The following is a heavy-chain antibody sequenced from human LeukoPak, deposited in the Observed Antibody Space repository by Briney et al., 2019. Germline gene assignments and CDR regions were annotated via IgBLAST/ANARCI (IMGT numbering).Heavy chain of an antibody. J-gene: IGHJ5*02. CDR1: EITFSDYW. CDR2: IKPDGSET. CDR3: VRVSGFCTNGVCPSFDP. Sequence: PGGSLRLSCAASEITFSDYWMNWVRQAPGKGLEWVANIKPDGSETNYVDSVRGRFTISRDNAKNSLYLEMNSLRVEDTAVYYCVRVSGFCTNGVCPSFDPWGQGTLVTVSS. D-gene: IGHD2-8*01. V-gene: IGHV3-7*01.